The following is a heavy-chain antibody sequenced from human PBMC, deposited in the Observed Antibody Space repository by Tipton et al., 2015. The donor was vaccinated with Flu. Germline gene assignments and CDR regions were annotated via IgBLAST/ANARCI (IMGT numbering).Heavy chain of an antibody. D-gene: IGHD2-15*01. J-gene: IGHJ4*02. CDR2: INHSGST. Sequence: TLSLTCTVSGGSISSSSYYWSWIRQPPGKGLEWIGEINHSGSTNYNPSLKSRVTISVDTSKNQFSLKLSSVTAADTAVYYCVLVGVYWGQGTLVTVSS. V-gene: IGHV4-39*07. CDR3: VLVGVY. CDR1: GGSISSSSYY.